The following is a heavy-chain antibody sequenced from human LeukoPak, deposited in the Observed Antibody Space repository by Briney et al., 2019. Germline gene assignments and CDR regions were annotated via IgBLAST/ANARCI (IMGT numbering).Heavy chain of an antibody. CDR2: IYTSGST. V-gene: IGHV4-4*07. CDR3: ARAGAYSSSPRGYGMDV. J-gene: IGHJ6*02. Sequence: SETLSLTCTVSGGSISSYYWSWIRQPAGKGLEWIGRIYTSGSTNYNPSLKSRVTMSVDTSKNQFSLKLSSVTAADTAVYYCARAGAYSSSPRGYGMDVWGQGTTVTVSS. CDR1: GGSISSYY. D-gene: IGHD6-13*01.